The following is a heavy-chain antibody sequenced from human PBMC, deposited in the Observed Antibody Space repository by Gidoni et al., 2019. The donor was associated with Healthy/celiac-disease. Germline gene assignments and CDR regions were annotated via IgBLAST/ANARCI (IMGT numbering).Heavy chain of an antibody. CDR1: GFSLSTSGMC. J-gene: IGHJ4*02. Sequence: QVTLRESCPALVKPTQTLTLTCTFSGFSLSTSGMCVSWIRQPPGKALEWLARIDWDDDKYYSTSLKTRLTISKDTSKNQVVLTMTNMDPVDTATYYCARILVIGNSWTSFDYWGQGTLVTVSS. CDR2: IDWDDDK. D-gene: IGHD6-13*01. V-gene: IGHV2-70*15. CDR3: ARILVIGNSWTSFDY.